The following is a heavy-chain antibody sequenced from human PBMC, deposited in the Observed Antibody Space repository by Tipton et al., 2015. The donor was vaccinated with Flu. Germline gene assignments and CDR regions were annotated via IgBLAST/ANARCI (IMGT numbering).Heavy chain of an antibody. D-gene: IGHD6-13*01. CDR1: GGSVSSDDFY. CDR2: IFHRGTT. Sequence: TLSLTCTVSGGSVSSDDFYWGWVRQAPGKGPEWIGSIFHRGTTYYDLSLQSRVTISLDTSKNQFSLKLSSVTAADTAVYYCARDLGSSGSFDYWGQGTLVTVSS. CDR3: ARDLGSSGSFDY. V-gene: IGHV4-39*07. J-gene: IGHJ4*02.